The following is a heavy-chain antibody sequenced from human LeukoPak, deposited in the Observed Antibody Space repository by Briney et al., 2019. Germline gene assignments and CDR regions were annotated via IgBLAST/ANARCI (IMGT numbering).Heavy chain of an antibody. CDR3: ARVGVRGYFTGYFDY. CDR1: GGFISSSSYY. V-gene: IGHV4-39*07. CDR2: IYYSGST. D-gene: IGHD3-22*01. Sequence: SETLSLTCTVSGGFISSSSYYWGWIRQPPGKGLEWIGSIYYSGSTYYNPSLKSRVTISVDTSKNQFSLKLSSVTAADTAVYYCARVGVRGYFTGYFDYWGQGTLVTVSS. J-gene: IGHJ4*02.